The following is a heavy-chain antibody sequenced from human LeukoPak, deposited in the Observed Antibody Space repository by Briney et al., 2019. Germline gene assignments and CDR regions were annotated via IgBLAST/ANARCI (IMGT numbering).Heavy chain of an antibody. CDR3: ARAPRGGSYYFDY. CDR2: ISSNGGST. D-gene: IGHD1-26*01. Sequence: PGGSLRLSCAASGFTFSSYAMHWVRQAPGKGLEYVSAISSNGGSTYYANSVKGRFTISRDNSKNMLYLQMGSLRAEDMAVYYCARAPRGGSYYFDYWGQGTLVTVSS. J-gene: IGHJ4*02. CDR1: GFTFSSYA. V-gene: IGHV3-64*01.